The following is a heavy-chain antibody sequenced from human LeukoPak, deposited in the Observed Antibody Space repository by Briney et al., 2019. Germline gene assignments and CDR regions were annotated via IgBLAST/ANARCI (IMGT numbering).Heavy chain of an antibody. CDR1: GGTFSSYA. CDR3: ARDSPDPYSSGFDP. CDR2: IIPIFGTA. V-gene: IGHV1-69*06. J-gene: IGHJ5*02. D-gene: IGHD6-19*01. Sequence: GSSVKVSCKASGGTFSSYAISWVRQAPGQGLEWMGGIIPIFGTANYAQKFQGRVTITADKSTSTAYMELSSLRSEDTAVYYCARDSPDPYSSGFDPWGQGTLVTVSS.